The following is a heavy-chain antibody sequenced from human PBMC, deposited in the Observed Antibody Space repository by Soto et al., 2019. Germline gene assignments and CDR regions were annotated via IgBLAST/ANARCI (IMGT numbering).Heavy chain of an antibody. J-gene: IGHJ6*03. CDR1: GFTFSSYG. V-gene: IGHV3-33*01. D-gene: IGHD4-4*01. CDR2: IWYDGSNK. Sequence: GGSLRLSCAASGFTFSSYGMHWVRQAPGKGLEWVAVIWYDGSNKYYADSVKGRFTISRDNSKNTLYLQMNSLRAEDTAVYYCARNPVDYTQLRGHYYYYMDVWGKGTTVTVSS. CDR3: ARNPVDYTQLRGHYYYYMDV.